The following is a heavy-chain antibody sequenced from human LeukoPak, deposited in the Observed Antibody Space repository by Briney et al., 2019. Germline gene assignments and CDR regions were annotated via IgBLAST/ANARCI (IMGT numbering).Heavy chain of an antibody. J-gene: IGHJ4*02. D-gene: IGHD4-17*01. CDR2: ISASDGTT. CDR1: GYSFSIYG. Sequence: ASVKVSCEASGYSFSIYGITWARQAPGQGLEYLGWISASDGTTNYAQKVQDRVTMTTDTSTSTAYLELRSLRSEDTAVYYCARCGAAVTTHFSHWGQGTLVTVSS. V-gene: IGHV1-18*01. CDR3: ARCGAAVTTHFSH.